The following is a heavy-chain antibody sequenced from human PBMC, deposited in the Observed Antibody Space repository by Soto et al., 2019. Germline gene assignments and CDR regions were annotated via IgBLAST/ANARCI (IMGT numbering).Heavy chain of an antibody. D-gene: IGHD6-13*01. J-gene: IGHJ5*02. V-gene: IGHV1-18*01. CDR3: ARDLSSSWYGTDWFDP. Sequence: ASVKVSYKASGYTFTSYGISWVRQAPGQGLEWMGWISAYNGNTNYAQKLQGRVTMTTDTSTSTAYMELRSLRSDDTAVYYCARDLSSSWYGTDWFDPWGQGTLVTVSS. CDR2: ISAYNGNT. CDR1: GYTFTSYG.